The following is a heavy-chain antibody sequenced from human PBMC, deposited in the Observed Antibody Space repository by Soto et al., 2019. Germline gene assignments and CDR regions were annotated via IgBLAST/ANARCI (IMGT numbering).Heavy chain of an antibody. V-gene: IGHV4-34*01. CDR2: IHHSGST. Sequence: SETLSLTCAVYGGSFSGYYWSWIRQPPGKGLEWTGDIHHSGSTNYNPSLTSRVTISADTSKNQFSLNLSSMTPADTAVYYCARGGQWLPVYWGQGTLVTVSS. CDR3: ARGGQWLPVY. CDR1: GGSFSGYY. D-gene: IGHD6-19*01. J-gene: IGHJ4*02.